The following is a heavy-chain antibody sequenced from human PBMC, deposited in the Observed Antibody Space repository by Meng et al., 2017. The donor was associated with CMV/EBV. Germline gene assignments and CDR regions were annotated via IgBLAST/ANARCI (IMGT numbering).Heavy chain of an antibody. V-gene: IGHV1-18*01. CDR2: ISAYNGNT. Sequence: SVKVSCKASGYTFTSYGISWVRQAPGQGLEWMGWISAYNGNTNYAQKLQGRVTMTTDTSTSTAYMELRSLRSDDTAVYYCARVVVVPAATTLRYYYYGMDVWGQGTTVTVSS. D-gene: IGHD2-2*01. J-gene: IGHJ6*02. CDR1: GYTFTSYG. CDR3: ARVVVVPAATTLRYYYYGMDV.